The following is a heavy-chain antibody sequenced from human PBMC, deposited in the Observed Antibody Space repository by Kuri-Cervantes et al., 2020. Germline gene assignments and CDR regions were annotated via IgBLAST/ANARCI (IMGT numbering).Heavy chain of an antibody. CDR1: GFTFSDYY. J-gene: IGHJ5*02. CDR3: ARGCSSTSCYERPAFDP. D-gene: IGHD2-2*01. CDR2: ISSSSTI. V-gene: IGHV3-69-1*02. Sequence: GESLKISCAASGFTFSDYYMNWVRQAPGKGLEWVSSISSSSTIYYADSVKGRFTISRDNAKNSLYLQMNSLRVEDTAVYYCARGCSSTSCYERPAFDPWGQGTLVTVSS.